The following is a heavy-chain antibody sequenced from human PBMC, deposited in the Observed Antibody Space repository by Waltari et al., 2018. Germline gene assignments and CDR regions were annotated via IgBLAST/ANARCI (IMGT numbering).Heavy chain of an antibody. V-gene: IGHV1-8*03. CDR2: MNPNSGNT. J-gene: IGHJ4*02. D-gene: IGHD3-10*01. CDR1: GYTFTSYD. Sequence: QVQLVQSGAEVKKPGASVKVSCKASGYTFTSYDINWVRQATGQGLEWMGWMNPNSGNTGYAQKFQGRVTITADKSTSTAYMELSSLRSEDTAVYYCAAADYYGSGSYGWGQGTLVTVSS. CDR3: AAADYYGSGSYG.